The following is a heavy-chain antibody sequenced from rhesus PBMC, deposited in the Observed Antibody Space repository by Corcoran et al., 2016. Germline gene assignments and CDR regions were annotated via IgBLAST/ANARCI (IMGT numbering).Heavy chain of an antibody. CDR2: IHGNSGST. D-gene: IGHD7-45*01. Sequence: QVQLQESGPGLVKPSETLSLTCTVSGAPISSNWWSWIRQPPGKGLEWIGEIHGNSGSTNYNPALKSRVTVSRDAPKNQRSLRLTSVTAADTAVYYCARNPGDRAYWGQGVLVTVSS. CDR3: ARNPGDRAY. CDR1: GAPISSNW. J-gene: IGHJ4*01. V-gene: IGHV4-80*01.